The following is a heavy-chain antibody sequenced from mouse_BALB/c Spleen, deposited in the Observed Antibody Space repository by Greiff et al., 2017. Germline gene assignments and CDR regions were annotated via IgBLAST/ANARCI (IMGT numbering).Heavy chain of an antibody. J-gene: IGHJ3*01. D-gene: IGHD1-1*01. V-gene: IGHV2-6-4*01. CDR2: IWGGGST. Sequence: VKLVESGPGLVAPSQSLSITCTVSGFSLSRYSVHWVRQPPGKGLEWLGMIWGGGSTDYNSALKSRLSISKDNSKSQVFLKMNSLQTDDTAMYYCARDGGYGSSWFAYWGQGTLVTVSA. CDR3: ARDGGYGSSWFAY. CDR1: GFSLSRYS.